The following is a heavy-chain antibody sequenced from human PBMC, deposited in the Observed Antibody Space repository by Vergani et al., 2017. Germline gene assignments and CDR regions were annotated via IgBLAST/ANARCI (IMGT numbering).Heavy chain of an antibody. V-gene: IGHV4-31*03. CDR2: IYYSGST. CDR3: ARGPAARGYFDY. D-gene: IGHD6-13*01. J-gene: IGHJ4*02. Sequence: QVQLQESGPGLVKPSQTLSLTCTVSGDSISSGGYYWSWIRQHPGKGLEWIGYIYYSGSTYYNPSLKSRVTISVDTSKIQFSLKLSSVTAADTAVYYCARGPAARGYFDYWGQGTLVTVSS. CDR1: GDSISSGGYY.